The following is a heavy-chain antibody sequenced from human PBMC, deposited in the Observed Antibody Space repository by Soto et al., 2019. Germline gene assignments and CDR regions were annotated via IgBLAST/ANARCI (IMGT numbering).Heavy chain of an antibody. Sequence: EVQLVESGGGLVQPGRSLRLSCAASGFTFDDYAMHWVRQAPGKGLEWVAGISWNSGSIGYADSVKGRFTISRDNAKNSLYLQMNSLRAEDRALYSCAKDLPRYCSGGSCYSGFDYWGQGTLVTVSS. CDR3: AKDLPRYCSGGSCYSGFDY. CDR2: ISWNSGSI. V-gene: IGHV3-9*01. D-gene: IGHD2-15*01. J-gene: IGHJ4*02. CDR1: GFTFDDYA.